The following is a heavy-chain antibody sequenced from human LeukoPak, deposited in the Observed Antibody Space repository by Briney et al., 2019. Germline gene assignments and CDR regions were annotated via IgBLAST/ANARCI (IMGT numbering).Heavy chain of an antibody. J-gene: IGHJ4*02. Sequence: SETLSLTCTVSGGSISTYYWSWIRQPPGQGLEWIGYIYYSGSTNYRPSLKSRVTILVDTSKNQFSLKLSSVTAADTAVYYCARVDGSYYDYWGQGTLVTVSS. D-gene: IGHD1-26*01. V-gene: IGHV4-59*01. CDR1: GGSISTYY. CDR3: ARVDGSYYDY. CDR2: IYYSGST.